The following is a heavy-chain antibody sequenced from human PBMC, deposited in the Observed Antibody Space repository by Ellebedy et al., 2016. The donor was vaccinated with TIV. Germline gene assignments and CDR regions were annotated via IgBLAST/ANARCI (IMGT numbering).Heavy chain of an antibody. CDR1: GFNIGDHY. CDR2: SSSDGFNR. CDR3: ARGGIIGYSTYFDN. D-gene: IGHD2-2*03. V-gene: IGHV3-11*01. Sequence: GGSLRLXXVVSGFNIGDHYMTWIRKTPGKGLEWVAYSSSDGFNRFHGDPVRGRFAISRDNAENSLYLQMDSLKVEDTAVYYCARGGIIGYSTYFDNWGPGTLVTVSS. J-gene: IGHJ4*02.